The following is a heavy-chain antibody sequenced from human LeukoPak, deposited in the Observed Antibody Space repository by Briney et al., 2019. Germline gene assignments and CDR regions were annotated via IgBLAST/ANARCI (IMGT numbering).Heavy chain of an antibody. CDR2: IYSGGST. Sequence: GGSLRLSCAASGFTVSSNYMSWVRQAPGKGLEWVSVIYSGGSTYYADSVKGRFTISRDNSKNTLYLQMNSLRAEDTAVYYCARGGVRDGYNYFDYWGQGTLVTVSS. D-gene: IGHD5-24*01. CDR3: ARGGVRDGYNYFDY. J-gene: IGHJ4*02. V-gene: IGHV3-66*01. CDR1: GFTVSSNY.